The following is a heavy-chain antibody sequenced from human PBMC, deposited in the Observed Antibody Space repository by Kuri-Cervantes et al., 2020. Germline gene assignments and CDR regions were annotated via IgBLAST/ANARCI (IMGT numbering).Heavy chain of an antibody. D-gene: IGHD6-13*01. V-gene: IGHV3-21*01. Sequence: ETLSLTCAASGFTFSSYTMNWVRQAPGKGLEWVSSISSSSNYIYYADSVMGRFTISRVNAKNSLYLQMNSLRAEDTAVYYCAREGIRSSSWFLYYWGQGTLVTVSS. J-gene: IGHJ4*02. CDR3: AREGIRSSSWFLYY. CDR1: GFTFSSYT. CDR2: ISSSSNYI.